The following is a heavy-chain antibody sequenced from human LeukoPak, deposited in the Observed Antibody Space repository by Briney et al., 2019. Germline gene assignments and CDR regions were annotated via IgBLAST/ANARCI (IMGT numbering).Heavy chain of an antibody. D-gene: IGHD6-13*01. CDR1: GYTFTGYY. CDR3: ARAKGAAAGLKHGYFDY. Sequence: ASVKVSCKASGYTFTGYYMHWVRQAPGQRLEWMGRINPNSGGTNSAQKFQDRVTMTRDTSISTAYMELSRLRSDDTAVYYWARAKGAAAGLKHGYFDYWGQGTLVTVSS. CDR2: INPNSGGT. J-gene: IGHJ4*02. V-gene: IGHV1-2*06.